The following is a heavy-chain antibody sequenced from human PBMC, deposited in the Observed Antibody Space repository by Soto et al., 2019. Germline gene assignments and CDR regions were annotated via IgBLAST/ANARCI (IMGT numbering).Heavy chain of an antibody. Sequence: EVQLVESGGALGQPGGSLRLSCVASGFSFNDNWMHWVRKVPGRGREWVPRVNREGTGTTYADSVKGRFTISRDNAKNMLFLQMNSLSPEDTAVYYCTRVGGGSGNYDYWGQGTQVTVSS. CDR3: TRVGGGSGNYDY. D-gene: IGHD3-10*01. CDR1: GFSFNDNW. V-gene: IGHV3-74*03. CDR2: VNREGTGT. J-gene: IGHJ4*02.